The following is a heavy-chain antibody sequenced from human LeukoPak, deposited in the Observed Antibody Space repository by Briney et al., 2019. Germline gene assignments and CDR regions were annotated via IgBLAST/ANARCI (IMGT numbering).Heavy chain of an antibody. CDR1: GFTFSSNA. Sequence: GGSLRLSCAASGFTFSSNAMSWVRQAPGKGLEWVSAISGSGGSTYYADSVKGRFTISRDNSKNTLYLQMNSLRAEDTAVYYCAPGRNFDWLLVDYWGQGTLVTVSS. V-gene: IGHV3-23*01. CDR2: ISGSGGST. D-gene: IGHD3-9*01. CDR3: APGRNFDWLLVDY. J-gene: IGHJ4*02.